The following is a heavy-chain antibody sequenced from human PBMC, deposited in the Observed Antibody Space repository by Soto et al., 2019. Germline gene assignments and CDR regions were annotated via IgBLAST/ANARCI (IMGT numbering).Heavy chain of an antibody. CDR3: ARTKASGDFYY. CDR1: GGAFSGYY. Sequence: ETLSLTCAVYGGAFSGYYWSWIRQPTGKGLEWIGEINHSGSTNYNPSLKSRVTISVDTSKNQFSLKLSSVTAADTAVYYCARTKASGDFYYWGQETLLTVSS. V-gene: IGHV4-34*01. J-gene: IGHJ4*02. CDR2: INHSGST.